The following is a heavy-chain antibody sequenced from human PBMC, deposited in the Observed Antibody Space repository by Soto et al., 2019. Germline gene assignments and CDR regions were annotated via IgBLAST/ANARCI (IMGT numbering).Heavy chain of an antibody. J-gene: IGHJ4*02. CDR1: GYTFTIYY. CDR3: ARRLQFGYFDY. D-gene: IGHD5-12*01. V-gene: IGHV1-46*01. CDR2: IYPSSGGA. Sequence: GASVKVSCKSSGYTFTIYYMHWVRQAPGQGLEWMGVIYPSSGGATYAQKFQGRVTLTRDTSTSTVYMELSSLTSEDTAVYYCARRLQFGYFDYWGQGTLVTVSS.